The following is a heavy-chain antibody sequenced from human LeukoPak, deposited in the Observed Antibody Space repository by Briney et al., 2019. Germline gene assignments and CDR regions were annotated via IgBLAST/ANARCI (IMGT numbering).Heavy chain of an antibody. J-gene: IGHJ5*02. V-gene: IGHV4-39*07. D-gene: IGHD6-6*01. CDR2: MYYSGST. CDR1: GGSISSSNYY. Sequence: SETLSLTCTVCGGSISSSNYYWGWVRQAPGKGLEWIGSMYYSGSTYHNPSLKSRVTISVDKSKNQFSLMLTSVTAADTAVYYCAISSYYRVWFDPWGQGTLVTVSS. CDR3: AISSYYRVWFDP.